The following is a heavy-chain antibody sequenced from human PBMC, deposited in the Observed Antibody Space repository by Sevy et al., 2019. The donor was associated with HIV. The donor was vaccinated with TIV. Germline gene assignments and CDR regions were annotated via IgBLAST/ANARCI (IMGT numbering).Heavy chain of an antibody. CDR3: GRAIGYCVINSCYGGAVNAFDL. D-gene: IGHD2-2*01. Sequence: GGSLRLSCAASGFTFSDYAMHWVRQVPGKGLEWVSGISWNSGAMGYADSVQGRFTISRDNAKNCLYLQMNSVRAEDTALYYCGRAIGYCVINSCYGGAVNAFDLWGQGTMVTVSS. CDR2: ISWNSGAM. V-gene: IGHV3-9*01. CDR1: GFTFSDYA. J-gene: IGHJ3*01.